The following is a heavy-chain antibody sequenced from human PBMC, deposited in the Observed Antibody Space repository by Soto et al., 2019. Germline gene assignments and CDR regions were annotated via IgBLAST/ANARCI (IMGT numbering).Heavy chain of an antibody. CDR2: IVPQFRTS. D-gene: IGHD2-21*01. CDR1: GGSFSSYA. Sequence: SVKVSCKASGGSFSSYAISWVRQAPGQGLEWMGGIVPQFRTSKYAQKFQGRVTITADKSTNTAYMELRSLRSEDTAVYYCVRIVVPGFGSYYGTDVWGQGTTVTVSS. CDR3: VRIVVPGFGSYYGTDV. J-gene: IGHJ6*02. V-gene: IGHV1-69*06.